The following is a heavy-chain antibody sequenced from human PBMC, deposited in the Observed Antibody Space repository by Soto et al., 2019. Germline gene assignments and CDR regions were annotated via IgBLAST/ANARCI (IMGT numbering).Heavy chain of an antibody. J-gene: IGHJ4*02. CDR3: ARGKVGGKFDY. CDR1: GFTFSSYW. D-gene: IGHD3-10*01. CDR2: IKQDGSEK. V-gene: IGHV3-7*03. Sequence: GGSLRLSCAASGFTFSSYWMSWVRQAPGKGLGWVANIKQDGSEKYYVDSVKGRFTISRDNAKNSLYLQMNSLRAEDTAVYYCARGKVGGKFDYWGQGTLVTVSS.